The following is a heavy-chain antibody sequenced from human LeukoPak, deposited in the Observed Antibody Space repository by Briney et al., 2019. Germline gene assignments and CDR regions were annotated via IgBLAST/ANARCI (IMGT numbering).Heavy chain of an antibody. CDR3: ARGDYCSSTSCSNWFDP. D-gene: IGHD2-2*01. CDR2: MNPNSGNT. Sequence: ASVKASCKASGYTLTSYDINWVRQATGQGLEWMGWMNPNSGNTGYAQKFQGRVTITRNTSISTAYMELSSLRSEDTAVYYCARGDYCSSTSCSNWFDPWGQGTLVTVSS. J-gene: IGHJ5*02. CDR1: GYTLTSYD. V-gene: IGHV1-8*03.